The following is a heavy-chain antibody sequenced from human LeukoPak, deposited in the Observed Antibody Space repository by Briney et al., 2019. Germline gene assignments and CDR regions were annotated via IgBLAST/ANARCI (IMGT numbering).Heavy chain of an antibody. CDR3: ASRVLLANNWFDP. Sequence: SETLSLTCAVYGASFSGYYWSWIRQPPGKGLEWIGEINHSGSTNYNPSLKSRVTISVDTSKNQFSLKLSSVTAADTAVYYCASRVLLANNWFDPWGQGTLVTVSS. CDR1: GASFSGYY. D-gene: IGHD3-16*01. J-gene: IGHJ5*02. V-gene: IGHV4-34*01. CDR2: INHSGST.